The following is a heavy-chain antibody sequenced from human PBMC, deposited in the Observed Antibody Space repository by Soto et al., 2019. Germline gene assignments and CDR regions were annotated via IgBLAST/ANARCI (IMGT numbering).Heavy chain of an antibody. V-gene: IGHV1-2*04. D-gene: IGHD5-18*01. Sequence: GASVKVSCKASGYTFTGYYMHWVRQAPGQGLEWMGWINPNSGGTNYAQKFQGWVTMTRDTSISTAYMELRSLRSDDTAVYSCAKRRGYSNGELDNWGQGTLVTVSS. CDR3: AKRRGYSNGELDN. CDR1: GYTFTGYY. J-gene: IGHJ4*02. CDR2: INPNSGGT.